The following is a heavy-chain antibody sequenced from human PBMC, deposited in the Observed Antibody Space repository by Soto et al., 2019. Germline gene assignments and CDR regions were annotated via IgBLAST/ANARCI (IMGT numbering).Heavy chain of an antibody. CDR2: ISYRGST. CDR3: ASSGIVGREVNTWFDP. J-gene: IGHJ5*02. V-gene: IGHV4-59*01. D-gene: IGHD3-22*01. Sequence: SETLSLTCTVSAGSITTSYWSWIRQPLGKALEWIGYISYRGSTNYNPTLKSRLTISIDTSKSQISLKLTSMTTADTAVYYCASSGIVGREVNTWFDPWGRETWVTAPS. CDR1: AGSITTSY.